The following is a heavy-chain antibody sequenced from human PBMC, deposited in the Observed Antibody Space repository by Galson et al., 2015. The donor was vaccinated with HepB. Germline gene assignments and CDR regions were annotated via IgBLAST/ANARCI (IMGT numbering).Heavy chain of an antibody. CDR3: ARGTILAYYFDY. Sequence: SLRLSCAASGFTFSIYSMNWVRQAPGKGLEWVSSISSSSSYIYYADSVKGRFTISRDNAKNSLYLQMNSLRAEDTAVYYCARGTILAYYFDYWGQGTLVTVSS. CDR2: ISSSSSYI. V-gene: IGHV3-21*01. CDR1: GFTFSIYS. J-gene: IGHJ4*02. D-gene: IGHD3-3*01.